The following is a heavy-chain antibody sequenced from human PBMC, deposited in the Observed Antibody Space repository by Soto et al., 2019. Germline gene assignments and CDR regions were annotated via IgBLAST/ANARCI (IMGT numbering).Heavy chain of an antibody. V-gene: IGHV4-4*02. J-gene: IGHJ4*02. D-gene: IGHD1-7*01. CDR2: IYRTGST. CDR3: ASRDPGTSVDY. Sequence: SGPLSLTGAVSGGSFTINNWWTWVRQPPGQGLEWIGEIYRTGSTNYNPSLKSRVTISLDKSENQFSLKVTSLTAADTAVYYCASRDPGTSVDYWGQGTLVT. CDR1: GGSFTINNW.